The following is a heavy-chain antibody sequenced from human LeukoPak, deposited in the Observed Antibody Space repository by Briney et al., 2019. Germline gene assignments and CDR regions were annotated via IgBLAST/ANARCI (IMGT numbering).Heavy chain of an antibody. D-gene: IGHD2-2*03. CDR3: ARTADGYCSSTSCPGTRWFDP. J-gene: IGHJ5*02. CDR1: GGSISSGGYY. CDR2: IYYSGST. V-gene: IGHV4-31*03. Sequence: SETLSLTCTVSGGSISSGGYYWSWIRQHPGKGLEWIGYIYYSGSTYYNPSLKSRVTISVDTSKNQFSLKLSSVTAADTAVYYCARTADGYCSSTSCPGTRWFDPRGQGTLVTVSS.